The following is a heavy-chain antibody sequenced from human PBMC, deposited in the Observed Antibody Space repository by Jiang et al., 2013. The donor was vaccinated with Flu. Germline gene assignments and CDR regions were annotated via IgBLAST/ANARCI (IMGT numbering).Heavy chain of an antibody. CDR3: ARDRKTTWGLVDY. CDR1: GFTFSSYA. CDR2: ISYDGSNK. V-gene: IGHV3-30*01. J-gene: IGHJ4*02. Sequence: VQLVESGGGVVQPGRSLRLSCAASGFTFSSYAMHWVRQAPGKGLEWVAVISYDGSNKYYADSVKGRFTISRDNSKNTLYLQMNSLRAEDTAVYYCARDRKTTWGLVDYWGQGTLVTVS. D-gene: IGHD4-17*01.